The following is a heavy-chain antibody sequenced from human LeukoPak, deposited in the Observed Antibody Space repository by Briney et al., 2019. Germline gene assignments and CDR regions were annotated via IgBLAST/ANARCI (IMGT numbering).Heavy chain of an antibody. CDR1: GFTFDDYA. CDR3: ARGRIAVAGTDRYYFDY. J-gene: IGHJ4*02. D-gene: IGHD6-19*01. Sequence: GGSLRLSCAASGFTFDDYAMHWVRQAPGKGLEWVSLISGDGGSTYYADSVKGRFTISRDNAKNSLYLQMNSLRAEDTALYYCARGRIAVAGTDRYYFDYWGQGTLVTVSS. CDR2: ISGDGGST. V-gene: IGHV3-43*02.